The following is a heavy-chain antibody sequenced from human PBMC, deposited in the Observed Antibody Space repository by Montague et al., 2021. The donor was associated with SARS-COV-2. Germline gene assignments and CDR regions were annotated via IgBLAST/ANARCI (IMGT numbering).Heavy chain of an antibody. CDR1: GYSISSGYY. Sequence: SETLSLTCTVSGYSISSGYYWGWIRQPPGKGLEWIGSIYHSGSTYYNPSLKSRVTISVDTSKNQFSLKLSSVTAADTAVYYCAREWRYCSGGGCYSGWFDPWGQGTLVTVSS. J-gene: IGHJ5*02. V-gene: IGHV4-38-2*02. D-gene: IGHD2-15*01. CDR3: AREWRYCSGGGCYSGWFDP. CDR2: IYHSGST.